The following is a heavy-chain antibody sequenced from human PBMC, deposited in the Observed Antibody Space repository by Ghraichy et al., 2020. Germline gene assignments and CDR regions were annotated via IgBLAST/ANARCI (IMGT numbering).Heavy chain of an antibody. CDR2: IYYSGST. J-gene: IGHJ4*02. D-gene: IGHD3-10*01. CDR3: ARGGFIPYFDY. V-gene: IGHV4-59*01. CDR1: GGSISSYY. Sequence: SETLSLTCTVSGGSISSYYWSWIRQPPGKGLEWIGYIYYSGSTNYNPSLKSRVTISVDTSKNQFSLKLSSVTAADTAVYYCARGGFIPYFDYWGQGTLVTVSS.